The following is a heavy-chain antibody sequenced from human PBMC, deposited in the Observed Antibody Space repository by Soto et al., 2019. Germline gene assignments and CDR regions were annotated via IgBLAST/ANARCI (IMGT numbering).Heavy chain of an antibody. CDR3: ARLYSSGWYGPGRY. Sequence: EVQLVESGGGGVRPGGSLRLSCAASGFTFDDYGMSWVRQAPGKGLEWVSGINWNGGSTGYADSVKGRFTISRDNAKNSLYLQMNRLRAEETALYYCARLYSSGWYGPGRYWGQGTLVTVSS. D-gene: IGHD6-19*01. CDR1: GFTFDDYG. CDR2: INWNGGST. J-gene: IGHJ4*02. V-gene: IGHV3-20*04.